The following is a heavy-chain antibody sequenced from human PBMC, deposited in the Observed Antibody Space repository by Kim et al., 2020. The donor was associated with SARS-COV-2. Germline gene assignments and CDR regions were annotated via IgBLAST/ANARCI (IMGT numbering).Heavy chain of an antibody. CDR2: IGYSGSGSGT. J-gene: IGHJ6*02. CDR1: GFTFSSYA. Sequence: GGSLRLSCAASGFTFSSYAMTWVRQAPGKGLEWVSGIGYSGSGSGTYYADSVKGRFTISRDNSKNTLYLQVNSLRAEDTAVYYCAKNHSNYVTDAMDVWGQGPTVTFSS. CDR3: AKNHSNYVTDAMDV. D-gene: IGHD4-4*01. V-gene: IGHV3-23*01.